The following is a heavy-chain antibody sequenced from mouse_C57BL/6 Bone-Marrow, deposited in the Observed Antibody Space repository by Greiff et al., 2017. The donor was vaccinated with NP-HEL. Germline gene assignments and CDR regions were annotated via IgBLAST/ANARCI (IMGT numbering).Heavy chain of an antibody. CDR2: IHPNSGST. J-gene: IGHJ2*01. Sequence: QVQLKQPGAELVKPGASVKLSCKASGYTFTSYWMHWVKQRPGQGLEWIGMIHPNSGSTNYNEKFKSKATLTVDKSSSTAYMQLSSLTSEDSAVYYCARWRYYDYDKDYWGQGTTLTVSS. D-gene: IGHD2-4*01. CDR3: ARWRYYDYDKDY. CDR1: GYTFTSYW. V-gene: IGHV1-64*01.